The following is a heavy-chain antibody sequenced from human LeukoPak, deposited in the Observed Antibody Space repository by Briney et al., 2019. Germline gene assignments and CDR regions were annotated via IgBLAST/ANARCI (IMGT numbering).Heavy chain of an antibody. CDR2: ISAYNGNT. CDR1: GYTFNRYG. J-gene: IGHJ4*02. CDR3: ARALRSYGDDGTVACY. V-gene: IGHV1-18*01. Sequence: ASVKVSCKASGYTFNRYGFNWVRQAPGQGLEWMGWISAYNGNTIYAQSLQGRVTMTTDTSTSTVYMELRGLRSDDTAVYYCARALRSYGDDGTVACYWGQGTLVTVSS. D-gene: IGHD4-17*01.